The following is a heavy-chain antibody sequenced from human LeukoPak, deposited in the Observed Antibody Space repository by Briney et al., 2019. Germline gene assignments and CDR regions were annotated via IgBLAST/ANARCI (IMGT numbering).Heavy chain of an antibody. V-gene: IGHV3-11*01. D-gene: IGHD6-19*01. Sequence: PGGSLRLSCAASGFTFSDYYMSWIRQAPGKGLEWVSYISSSGSTIYYADSVKGRFTISRDNAKNSLYLQMNSLRAEDTAVYYCARGGYSSGWYDEGDYYYYGMDVWGQGTTVTVSS. CDR2: ISSSGSTI. J-gene: IGHJ6*02. CDR1: GFTFSDYY. CDR3: ARGGYSSGWYDEGDYYYYGMDV.